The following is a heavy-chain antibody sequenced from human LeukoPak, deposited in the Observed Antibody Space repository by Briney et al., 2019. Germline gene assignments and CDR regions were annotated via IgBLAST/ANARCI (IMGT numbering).Heavy chain of an antibody. CDR1: GFTFSSYS. V-gene: IGHV3-21*01. D-gene: IGHD3-22*01. CDR2: ISSSSSYI. Sequence: PGGSLRLSCAASGFTFSSYSMNWVRQAPGKGLEWVSSISSSSSYIYYADSVKGRFTISRDNATNSLYLQMNSLRAEDTAVYYCARVPTYYYDSSGYPVGYFDYWGQGTLVTVSS. J-gene: IGHJ4*02. CDR3: ARVPTYYYDSSGYPVGYFDY.